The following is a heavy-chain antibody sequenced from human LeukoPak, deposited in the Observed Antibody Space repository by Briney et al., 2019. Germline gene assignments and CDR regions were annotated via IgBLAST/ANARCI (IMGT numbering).Heavy chain of an antibody. CDR3: ARRARDWYSPIEY. CDR2: THASGSF. V-gene: IGHV4-4*07. CDR1: GGSISSYY. D-gene: IGHD2-21*02. J-gene: IGHJ4*02. Sequence: PSETLSLTCTVSGGSISSYYWSWLRQPAGKGLQWIGRTHASGSFIYNPSLKSRLTISIDTSKKQFSLKLSSVTDADTAVYYCARRARDWYSPIEYWGPGTLVTVSS.